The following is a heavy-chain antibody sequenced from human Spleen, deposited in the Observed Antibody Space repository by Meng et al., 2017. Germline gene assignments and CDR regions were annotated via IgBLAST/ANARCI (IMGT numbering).Heavy chain of an antibody. V-gene: IGHV1-18*01. D-gene: IGHD5-18*01. J-gene: IGHJ6*02. CDR3: ARSWIQIWKSMDV. CDR2: ISAYNGNT. Sequence: ASVKVSCKALGGIFSNYVIGWVRQAPGQGLEWMGWISAYNGNTNYAQKLQGRVTMTTDTSTSTAYMELRSLRSDDTAVYYCARSWIQIWKSMDVWGQGTTVTVSS. CDR1: GGIFSNYV.